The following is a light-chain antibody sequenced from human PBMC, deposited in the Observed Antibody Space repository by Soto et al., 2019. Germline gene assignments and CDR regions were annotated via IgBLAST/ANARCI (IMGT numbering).Light chain of an antibody. J-gene: IGKJ5*01. CDR1: QGINSY. CDR2: AAS. CDR3: QQINSYPIT. V-gene: IGKV1-9*01. Sequence: DIQLTESPSFLSASVGDRVGITCRASQGINSYLAWYQQKPGKVPKLLIYAASTLQSGVPSRFSGSGSGTEFTLTISCLQPEDFATYYCQQINSYPITFGQGTRLEIK.